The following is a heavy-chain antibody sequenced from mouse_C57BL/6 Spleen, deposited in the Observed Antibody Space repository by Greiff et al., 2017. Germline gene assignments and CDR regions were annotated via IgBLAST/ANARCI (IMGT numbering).Heavy chain of an antibody. V-gene: IGHV1-82*01. J-gene: IGHJ2*01. CDR1: GYAFSSSW. D-gene: IGHD2-10*02. CDR3: ARSLYGNYFDY. Sequence: VQLQQSGPELVKPGASVKISCKASGYAFSSSWMNWVKQRPGKGLEWIGRIYPGDGDTNYNGKFKGKATLTADKSSSTAYMHLSSLTSEDSAVHFCARSLYGNYFDYRGQGTTLTVAS. CDR2: IYPGDGDT.